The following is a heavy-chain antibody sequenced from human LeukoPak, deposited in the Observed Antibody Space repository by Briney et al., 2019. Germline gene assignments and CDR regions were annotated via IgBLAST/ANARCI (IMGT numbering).Heavy chain of an antibody. D-gene: IGHD2-2*01. CDR2: TYYRSKWYN. CDR3: ARGGSGYCSTTSCSFDY. CDR1: GDSVSSNSAA. Sequence: SQTLSLTCAISGDSVSSNSAAWNWIRQSPSRGLEWLGRTYYRSKWYNDYAVSVKSRITINPDTFRNQFSLQLNSMTPEDTAVYYCARGGSGYCSTTSCSFDYWGQGTLVTVSS. J-gene: IGHJ4*02. V-gene: IGHV6-1*01.